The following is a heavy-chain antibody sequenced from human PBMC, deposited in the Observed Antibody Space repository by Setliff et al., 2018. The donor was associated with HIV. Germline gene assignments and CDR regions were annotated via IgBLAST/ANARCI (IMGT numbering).Heavy chain of an antibody. V-gene: IGHV3-30*04. J-gene: IGHJ1*01. CDR2: ISYDGSDK. D-gene: IGHD3-22*01. Sequence: SLKISCAASGFTFSNYGMHWVRQAPGKGLEWVAVISYDGSDKYYADSVKGRFTVSRDNSKNTLYLQMNSPRTEDTAVYFCARPATDYYDRSGYAEYFQHWGQGTLVTVSS. CDR1: GFTFSNYG. CDR3: ARPATDYYDRSGYAEYFQH.